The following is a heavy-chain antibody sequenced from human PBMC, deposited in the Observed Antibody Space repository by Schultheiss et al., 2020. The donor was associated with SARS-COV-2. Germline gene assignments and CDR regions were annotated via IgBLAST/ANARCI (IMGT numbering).Heavy chain of an antibody. V-gene: IGHV4-59*01. J-gene: IGHJ4*02. D-gene: IGHD2-15*01. CDR3: ARAGGGLMPPFDY. CDR1: GGSISSYY. CDR2: IYYSGST. Sequence: SETLSLTCTVSGGSISSYYWSWIRQPPGKGLEWIGYIYYSGSTNYNPSLKSRVTISVDTSKNQFSLKLSSVTAADTAVYYCARAGGGLMPPFDYWGQGTLVTVAS.